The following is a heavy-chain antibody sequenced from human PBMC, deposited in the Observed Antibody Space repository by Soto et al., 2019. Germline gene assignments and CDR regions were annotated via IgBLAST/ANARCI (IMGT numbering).Heavy chain of an antibody. D-gene: IGHD1-7*01. CDR2: INAGNGNT. Sequence: ASVKVSCKASGYTFTSYAMHWVRQAPGQRLEWMGWINAGNGNTKYSQKFQGRVTITRDTSASTAYMELSSLRSEDTAVYYCARKGGWNYSYYYYYMDVWGKGTTVTVSS. J-gene: IGHJ6*03. CDR3: ARKGGWNYSYYYYYMDV. V-gene: IGHV1-3*01. CDR1: GYTFTSYA.